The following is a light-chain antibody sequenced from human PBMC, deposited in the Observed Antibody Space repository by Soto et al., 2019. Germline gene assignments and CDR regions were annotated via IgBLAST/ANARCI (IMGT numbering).Light chain of an antibody. CDR3: QQYGSSGT. CDR1: QSVSSY. Sequence: EILITQSPATLSLSPGERATLSCRASQSVSSYLAWYQQKPGQAPRLLIYDASNTATGIPDRFSDSGSGTDFTITIRRLEPEDFAVYYCQQYGSSGTFGQGTKVDI. CDR2: DAS. J-gene: IGKJ1*01. V-gene: IGKV3-20*01.